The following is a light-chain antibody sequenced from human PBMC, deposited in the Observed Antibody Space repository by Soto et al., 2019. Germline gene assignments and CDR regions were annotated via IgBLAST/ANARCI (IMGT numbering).Light chain of an antibody. CDR2: DAS. Sequence: EIVLTQSPATLSLSPGERATLSCRASQSVSSYLAWYQQKPGQAPRLLIYDASNRATGIPARFSGSGSGTDFTLTISSLEPEEFAVYYCQQRINWPITFGQGTRLEIK. V-gene: IGKV3-11*01. CDR1: QSVSSY. CDR3: QQRINWPIT. J-gene: IGKJ5*01.